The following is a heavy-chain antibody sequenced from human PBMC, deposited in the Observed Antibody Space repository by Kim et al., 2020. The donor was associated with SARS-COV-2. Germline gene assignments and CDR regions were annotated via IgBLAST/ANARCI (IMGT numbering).Heavy chain of an antibody. V-gene: IGHV3-23*01. J-gene: IGHJ3*02. Sequence: GGSLRLSCAASGFSFSNYLMTWVRQAPGKGLEWVSSISPGGDKTYYAESVKGRFTVSRDNSNNAVYLQMNSLRADDTAVYSCAKNHIITCCGFDIWGQGTVVTVSS. D-gene: IGHD2-21*01. CDR1: GFSFSNYL. CDR3: AKNHIITCCGFDI. CDR2: ISPGGDKT.